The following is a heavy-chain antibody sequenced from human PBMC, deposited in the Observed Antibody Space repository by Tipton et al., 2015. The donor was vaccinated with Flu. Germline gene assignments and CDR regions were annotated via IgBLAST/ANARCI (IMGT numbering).Heavy chain of an antibody. CDR2: IYSGGST. CDR1: GFTVSSNY. D-gene: IGHD6-13*01. J-gene: IGHJ4*02. Sequence: SLRLSCAASGFTVSSNYMSWVRRAPGKGLEWVSVIYSGGSTYYADSVKGRFTISRDNSKNTLYLQMNSLRAEDTAVYYCARAWAAAESRGFDYWGQGTLVTVSS. CDR3: ARAWAAAESRGFDY. V-gene: IGHV3-66*01.